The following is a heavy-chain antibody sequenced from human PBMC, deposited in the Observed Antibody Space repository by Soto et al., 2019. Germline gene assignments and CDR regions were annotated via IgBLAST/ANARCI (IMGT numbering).Heavy chain of an antibody. CDR3: ARDKRDVGFMEWILDT. V-gene: IGHV1-3*01. CDR2: INAGNGNT. CDR1: GYIFSDYL. J-gene: IGHJ4*02. Sequence: VASVKVSCKASGYIFSDYLIHWARQAPGQGLEWMGWINAGNGNTKYSRKFQGRVTMTTDTSGNTTYVDLNNLRSEDTAVYYCARDKRDVGFMEWILDTWGQGTLVTVSS. D-gene: IGHD3-3*01.